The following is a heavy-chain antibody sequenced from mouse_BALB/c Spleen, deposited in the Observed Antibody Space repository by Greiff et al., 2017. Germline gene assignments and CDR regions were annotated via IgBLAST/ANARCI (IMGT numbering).Heavy chain of an antibody. Sequence: EVQLQQSGPELVKPGASVKISCKASGYTFTDYNMDWVKQSHGKSLEWIGDINPNNGGTIYNQKFKGKATLTVDKSSSTAYMELSSLTSEDTAVYYCARRNSYFDVWGAGTTVTVSS. J-gene: IGHJ1*01. CDR1: GYTFTDYN. V-gene: IGHV1-18*01. CDR2: INPNNGGT. CDR3: ARRNSYFDV.